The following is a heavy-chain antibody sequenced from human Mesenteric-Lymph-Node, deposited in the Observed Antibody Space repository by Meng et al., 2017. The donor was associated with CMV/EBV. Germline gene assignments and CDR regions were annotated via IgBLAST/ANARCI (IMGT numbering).Heavy chain of an antibody. V-gene: IGHV1-69*01. CDR3: ATDYSGSGSFYNALLY. J-gene: IGHJ4*02. D-gene: IGHD3-10*01. Sequence: GGTFSNNAFSWMRQVPGQGLEWMGGIIPIFGPANYAQTLKDRVTITADESTSTVYMELSSLRSEDTALYYCATDYSGSGSFYNALLYWGQGTLVTVSS. CDR2: IIPIFGPA. CDR1: GGTFSNNA.